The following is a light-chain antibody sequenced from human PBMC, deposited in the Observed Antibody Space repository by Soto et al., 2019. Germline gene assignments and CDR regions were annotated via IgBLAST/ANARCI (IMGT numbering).Light chain of an antibody. V-gene: IGLV2-14*01. J-gene: IGLJ1*01. Sequence: QSVLTQSASVSGSPGQSITISCVGTSGDIGDYNYVSWYQQHPGKVPKVIIHDVSNRPSGVSYRFSGTKSGNTASLTVSGLQAEDEADYYCCSYTRSGTLIFGTGTKVTVL. CDR1: SGDIGDYNY. CDR2: DVS. CDR3: CSYTRSGTLI.